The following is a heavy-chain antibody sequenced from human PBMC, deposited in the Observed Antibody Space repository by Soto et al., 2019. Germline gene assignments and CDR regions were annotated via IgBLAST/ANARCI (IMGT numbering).Heavy chain of an antibody. D-gene: IGHD2-8*01. CDR3: ARNLYGRAFDI. CDR1: AYTFTSYH. CDR2: INAFDDDT. J-gene: IGHJ3*02. V-gene: IGHV1-18*04. Sequence: QAQLEQSGPEVKRPGASLKVSCKASAYTFTSYHISWVRQAPGQGLEWIGWINAFDDDTNYSQKFQDRVTITAHRSTDTVDLDLRSLGSDDTAIYYWARNLYGRAFDIWGQGTMVTVAS.